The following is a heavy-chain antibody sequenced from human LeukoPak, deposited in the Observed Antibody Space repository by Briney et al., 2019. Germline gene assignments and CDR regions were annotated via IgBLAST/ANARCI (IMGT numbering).Heavy chain of an antibody. CDR1: GFTFSSYE. Sequence: GGSLRLSCAASGFTFSSYEMNWVRQAPGKGLEWVSYVSSSGYTIYYTDSVKSRFTISRDNAKNSLYLQMNILRAEDTAVYFCARDHPGLVRAFDIWGQGTMVTVSS. CDR3: ARDHPGLVRAFDI. CDR2: VSSSGYTI. V-gene: IGHV3-48*03. J-gene: IGHJ3*02. D-gene: IGHD6-13*01.